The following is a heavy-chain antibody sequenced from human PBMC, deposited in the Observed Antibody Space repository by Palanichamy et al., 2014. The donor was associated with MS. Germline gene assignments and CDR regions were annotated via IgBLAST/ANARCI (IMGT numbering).Heavy chain of an antibody. CDR3: ARDGPILRLGELSSSHHAFDI. CDR1: GFTLSDHY. Sequence: QVQWWSLGRLRSSLGGSLRLSCEASGFTLSDHYMTWLRQAPGKGLEWISSITGSSTYTNSADSVKGRFTISRDNAKNSLYLQMNSLRPEDTAVYYCARDGPILRLGELSSSHHAFDIWGQGTMVTVSS. V-gene: IGHV3-11*06. D-gene: IGHD3-16*02. CDR2: ITGSSTYT. J-gene: IGHJ3*02.